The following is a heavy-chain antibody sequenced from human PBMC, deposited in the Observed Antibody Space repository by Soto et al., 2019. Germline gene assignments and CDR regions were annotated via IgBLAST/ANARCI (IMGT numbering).Heavy chain of an antibody. V-gene: IGHV1-8*01. Sequence: ASVKVSCKASGYTFTSYDINWVRQATGQGLEWMGWMNPNSGNTGYAQKFQGRVTMTRNTSISIAYMELSSLRSEDTAVYYCARGSYYDFWSGYLKWFDPWGQGTLVTVSS. CDR2: MNPNSGNT. CDR1: GYTFTSYD. CDR3: ARGSYYDFWSGYLKWFDP. D-gene: IGHD3-3*01. J-gene: IGHJ5*02.